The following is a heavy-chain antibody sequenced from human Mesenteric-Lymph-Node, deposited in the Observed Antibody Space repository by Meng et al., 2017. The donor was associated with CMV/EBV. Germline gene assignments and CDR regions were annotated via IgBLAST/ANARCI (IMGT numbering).Heavy chain of an antibody. CDR1: GGSFSGYY. V-gene: IGHV4-34*01. CDR3: ARHQRWLKSEGGFNY. CDR2: INHSGST. Sequence: QVQQQPGAEGLLKPSETLSLTCAVYGGSFSGYYWSWIRQPPGKGLEWIGEINHSGSTNYNPSLKSRVTISVDTSKNQFSLKLSSVTAADTAVYYCARHQRWLKSEGGFNYWGQRTLVTVSS. J-gene: IGHJ4*02. D-gene: IGHD4-23*01.